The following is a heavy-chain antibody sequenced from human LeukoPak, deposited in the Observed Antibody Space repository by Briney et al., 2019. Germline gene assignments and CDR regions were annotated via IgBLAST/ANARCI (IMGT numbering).Heavy chain of an antibody. Sequence: SETLSLTCTVSGGSISSYYWSWIRQPPGKGLEWIGYIYYSGSTNYNPSLKSLVTISVNTSNNRFSLKLSSVTAADTAVYYCARDGIAVAGDAFDIWGQGTMVTVSS. CDR2: IYYSGST. D-gene: IGHD6-19*01. V-gene: IGHV4-59*01. CDR3: ARDGIAVAGDAFDI. J-gene: IGHJ3*02. CDR1: GGSISSYY.